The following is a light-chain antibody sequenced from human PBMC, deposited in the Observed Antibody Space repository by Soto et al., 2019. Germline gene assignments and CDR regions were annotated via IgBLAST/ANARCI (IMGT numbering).Light chain of an antibody. CDR3: QQYNNWPPLT. Sequence: EIVMTQSPATLSVSTGERAIVSCRASKSVSNNLAWYQQKPGQAPRLLIYGASTRATGIPARFSGSGSGTEFTLSISSLQSEDSAIYYCQQYNNWPPLTFGGGTKVEIK. CDR1: KSVSNN. J-gene: IGKJ4*01. V-gene: IGKV3-15*01. CDR2: GAS.